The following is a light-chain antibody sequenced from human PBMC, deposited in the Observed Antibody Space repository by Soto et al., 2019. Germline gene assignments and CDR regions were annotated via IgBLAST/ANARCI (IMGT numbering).Light chain of an antibody. J-gene: IGKJ1*01. CDR2: DAS. Sequence: IVLTQSPVTLALSPGESAVLSCRASQSVSTSLAWYQHKPGQAPRLFIYDASKRASGIPARFTGSGSGTDFTLTISSLEPEDIAVYYCQVRDVWPSFGQGTKVEIK. V-gene: IGKV3-11*01. CDR3: QVRDVWPS. CDR1: QSVSTS.